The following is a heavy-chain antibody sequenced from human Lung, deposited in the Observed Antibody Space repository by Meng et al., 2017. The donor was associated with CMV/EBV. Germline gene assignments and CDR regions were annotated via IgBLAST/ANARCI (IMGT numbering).Heavy chain of an antibody. D-gene: IGHD2-2*01. V-gene: IGHV3-23*01. CDR2: ISGSGGST. Sequence: GGSLRLSCAASGFTFSSYAMSWVRQAPGKGLEWVSAISGSGGSTYYADSVKGRFTISRDNSKNTLYLQMNSLRAEDTAVYYCAKDGGYCSSTSCYLIPTYYYYYVMVVWGQGXTVTVSS. CDR1: GFTFSSYA. J-gene: IGHJ6*02. CDR3: AKDGGYCSSTSCYLIPTYYYYYVMVV.